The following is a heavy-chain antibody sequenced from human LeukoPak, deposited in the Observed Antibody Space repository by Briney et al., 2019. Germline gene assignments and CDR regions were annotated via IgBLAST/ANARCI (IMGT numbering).Heavy chain of an antibody. Sequence: WASVKVSCKASGYTFTGYYMHWVRQAPGQGLEWMGWINPNSGGTNYAQKFKGRVTMTRDTSISTAYLEVRSLTSDDTAVYYCAPTAEAYTSWWKVWGQGTLVTVSS. D-gene: IGHD3-16*01. CDR1: GYTFTGYY. CDR2: INPNSGGT. CDR3: APTAEAYTSWWKV. J-gene: IGHJ4*02. V-gene: IGHV1-2*02.